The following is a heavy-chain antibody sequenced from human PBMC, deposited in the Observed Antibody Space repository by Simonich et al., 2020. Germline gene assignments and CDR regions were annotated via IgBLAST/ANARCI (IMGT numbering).Heavy chain of an antibody. D-gene: IGHD7-27*01. CDR3: ARDVLGTAYYYYMDV. J-gene: IGHJ6*03. V-gene: IGHV3-7*01. CDR2: IKQEGSGK. CDR1: GFTFSSYW. Sequence: EVQLVESGGGLVQPGGSLRLSCAASGFTFSSYWMSWVRQAPGKGLEWVANIKQEGSGKYYVDSVKGRFTISRDNAKNSLYLQMNSLRAEDTAVYYCARDVLGTAYYYYMDVWGKGTTVTVSS.